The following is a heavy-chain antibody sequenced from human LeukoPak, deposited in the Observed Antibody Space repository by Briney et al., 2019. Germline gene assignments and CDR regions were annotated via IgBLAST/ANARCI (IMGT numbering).Heavy chain of an antibody. J-gene: IGHJ5*02. D-gene: IGHD6-13*01. CDR3: ARVVVGSWDGWFDP. CDR2: IYYSGST. CDR1: GGSISSSSYY. Sequence: SQTLSLTCTVSGGSISSSSYYWGWIRLPPGKGLEWIGSIYYSGSTYYNPSLKSRVTISVDTSKNQFSLKLSSVTAADTAVYYCARVVVGSWDGWFDPWGQGTLVTVSS. V-gene: IGHV4-39*07.